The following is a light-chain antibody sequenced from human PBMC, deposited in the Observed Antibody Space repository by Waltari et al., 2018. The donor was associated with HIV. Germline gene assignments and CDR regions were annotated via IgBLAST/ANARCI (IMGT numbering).Light chain of an antibody. CDR3: ASWDDALSSWL. J-gene: IGLJ6*01. CDR1: SSNVGKNY. V-gene: IGLV1-47*01. Sequence: QSGLRQPPSTSRPPGQRVVISCSGSSSNVGKNYVSWFHQLPGAAPRLLIYRNDRRPAGVPDRFTAAKSGTSASLVISGLRSDDEADYFCASWDDALSSWLFGGGTKLTVL. CDR2: RND.